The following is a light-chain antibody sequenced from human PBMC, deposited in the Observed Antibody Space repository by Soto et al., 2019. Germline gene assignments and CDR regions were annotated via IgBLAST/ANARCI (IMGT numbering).Light chain of an antibody. CDR2: LGS. V-gene: IGKV2-28*01. CDR1: QSLLHSNGYNY. J-gene: IGKJ1*01. Sequence: DLVMTQSPLSLPVTPGEPASISCRSSQSLLHSNGYNYLDWYLQKPGQSPQLLIYLGSNRASGVTDRFSASGSGTDFTLKISRVEAEDVGVYYCMQALQTWTFGQGTKVEIK. CDR3: MQALQTWT.